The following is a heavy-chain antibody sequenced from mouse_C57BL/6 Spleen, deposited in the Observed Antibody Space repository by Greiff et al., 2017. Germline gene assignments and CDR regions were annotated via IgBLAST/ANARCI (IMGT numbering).Heavy chain of an antibody. D-gene: IGHD4-1*02. CDR1: GYSITSGYY. CDR3: ARDQLGLAY. Sequence: EVKLVESGPGLVKPSQSLSLTCSVTGYSITSGYYWNWIRQFPGNKLEWMGYISYDGSNNYNPSLKNRISITRDTSKNQFFLKLNSVTTEDTATYYCARDQLGLAYWGQGTLVTVSA. CDR2: ISYDGSN. V-gene: IGHV3-6*01. J-gene: IGHJ3*01.